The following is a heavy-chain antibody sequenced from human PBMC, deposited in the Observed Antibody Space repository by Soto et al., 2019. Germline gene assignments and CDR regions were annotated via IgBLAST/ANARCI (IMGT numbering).Heavy chain of an antibody. D-gene: IGHD1-26*01. V-gene: IGHV3-23*01. Sequence: GGALSLSCAASGFILSDYAMSWVRQAPGKGLEWVSTIRGTDGTTYYSDSVKGSFTISRDNSKNTLYLQMNSLRAEDAAIYYCARKGGSFYGHFDYWGQGTLVTVSP. CDR2: IRGTDGTT. J-gene: IGHJ4*02. CDR1: GFILSDYA. CDR3: ARKGGSFYGHFDY.